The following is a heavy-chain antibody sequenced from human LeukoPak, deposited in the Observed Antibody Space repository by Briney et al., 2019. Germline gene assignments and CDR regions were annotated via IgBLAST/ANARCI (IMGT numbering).Heavy chain of an antibody. D-gene: IGHD2-2*01. CDR3: ARDPPLGSCSTISCPHLDY. CDR2: ISSSSSFI. CDR1: GFTFSRYS. Sequence: GXXRLSCAASGFTFSRYSMNWVGQAPGKGLEWVSSISSSSSFIYYADSVKGRFTISRDNAKNSLYLQMNSLRAEDTAVYYCARDPPLGSCSTISCPHLDYWGQGTLVTVSS. V-gene: IGHV3-21*01. J-gene: IGHJ4*02.